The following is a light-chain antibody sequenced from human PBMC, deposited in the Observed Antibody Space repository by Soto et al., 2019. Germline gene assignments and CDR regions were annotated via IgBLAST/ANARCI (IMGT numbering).Light chain of an antibody. CDR3: QQYGSSQLN. V-gene: IGKV3-20*01. CDR2: GES. J-gene: IGKJ4*01. CDR1: QSVSSSY. Sequence: EIVLTQSPGTLSLSPGERATLSCRASQSVSSSYLAWYQQKPGQAPRLLIYGESSRATGIPDRFSSSGSGTDFTLTISRLEPEDVAVYYCQQYGSSQLNFGGGTKVEIK.